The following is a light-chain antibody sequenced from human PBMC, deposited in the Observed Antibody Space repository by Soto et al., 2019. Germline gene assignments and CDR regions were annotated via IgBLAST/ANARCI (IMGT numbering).Light chain of an antibody. J-gene: IGKJ3*01. Sequence: EIVMTQSPATLSVCPGERATLSCRASQSVSSNLAWYQQKPGQAPRLLIYGASTRATGIPARFSGSGSGTEFTLTISSLQSEDFAVYYCQQYNNWPPDTFGPGTKVDIK. CDR1: QSVSSN. CDR2: GAS. V-gene: IGKV3-15*01. CDR3: QQYNNWPPDT.